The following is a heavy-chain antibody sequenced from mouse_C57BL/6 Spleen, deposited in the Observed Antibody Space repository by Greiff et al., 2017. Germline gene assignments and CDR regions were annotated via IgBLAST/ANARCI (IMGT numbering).Heavy chain of an antibody. J-gene: IGHJ3*01. Sequence: EVKLVESEGGLVQPGSSMKFSCTASGFTFSDYYMPWVRQVPEKGLEWVANINSDGSSTYYLDSLKSRFIISRDNAKNILYLQMSSLKSEDTATYYCARDRVLLYDYEGFAYWGQGTLVTVSA. V-gene: IGHV5-16*01. D-gene: IGHD2-4*01. CDR2: INSDGSST. CDR1: GFTFSDYY. CDR3: ARDRVLLYDYEGFAY.